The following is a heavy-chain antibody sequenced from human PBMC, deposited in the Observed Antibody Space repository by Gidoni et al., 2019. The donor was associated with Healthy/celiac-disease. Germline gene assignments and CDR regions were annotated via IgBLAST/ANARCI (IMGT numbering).Heavy chain of an antibody. CDR1: GYSFTSYW. J-gene: IGHJ4*02. V-gene: IGHV5-10-1*01. CDR3: ARGETTSHY. Sequence: EVQLVQSGAEGNRPGESLRSSCKGAGYSFTSYWISWVRQMPGKGREWMGGIVPSDSYTNYSPSFQGHVTISADKSISTAYLQWSSLKASDTAMYYCARGETTSHYWGQETLVTVSS. D-gene: IGHD3-10*01. CDR2: IVPSDSYT.